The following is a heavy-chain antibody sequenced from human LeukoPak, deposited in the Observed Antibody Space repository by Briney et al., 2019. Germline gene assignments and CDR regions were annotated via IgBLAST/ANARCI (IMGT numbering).Heavy chain of an antibody. V-gene: IGHV3-43*01. CDR1: GFTFSNYW. Sequence: GGSLRLSCAASGFTFSNYWMHWVRQAPGKGLVWVSLISWDGGSTYYADSVKGRFTISRDNSKNSLYLQMNSLRTEDTALYYCAKDRLFAFDYWGQGTLVTVSS. D-gene: IGHD5-12*01. CDR3: AKDRLFAFDY. CDR2: ISWDGGST. J-gene: IGHJ4*02.